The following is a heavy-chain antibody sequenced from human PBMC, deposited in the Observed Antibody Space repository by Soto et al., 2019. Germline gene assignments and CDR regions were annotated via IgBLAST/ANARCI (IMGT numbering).Heavy chain of an antibody. CDR1: GFTFSSYG. J-gene: IGHJ3*02. V-gene: IGHV3-30*18. CDR3: AKERNLYAIFGVSVDAFDI. D-gene: IGHD3-3*01. CDR2: ISYDGSNK. Sequence: QVQLVESGGGVVQPGRSLRLSCAASGFTFSSYGMHWVRQAPGKGLEWVAVISYDGSNKYYADSVKGRFTISRDNSKNTLYLQMNSLRAEDTAVYYCAKERNLYAIFGVSVDAFDIWGQGTMVTVSS.